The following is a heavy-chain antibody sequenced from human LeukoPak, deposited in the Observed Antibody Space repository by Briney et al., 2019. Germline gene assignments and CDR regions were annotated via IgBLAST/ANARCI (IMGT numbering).Heavy chain of an antibody. CDR3: ARGYPSIAARFGYHYYGMDV. Sequence: SETLSLTCAVYGGSFSGYYWSWIRQPPGKGLEWIGEINHSGSTNYNPSLKSRVTISVDTSKNQFSLKLSSVTAADTAVYYCARGYPSIAARFGYHYYGMDVWGQGTTVTVSS. V-gene: IGHV4-34*01. J-gene: IGHJ6*02. CDR1: GGSFSGYY. D-gene: IGHD6-6*01. CDR2: INHSGST.